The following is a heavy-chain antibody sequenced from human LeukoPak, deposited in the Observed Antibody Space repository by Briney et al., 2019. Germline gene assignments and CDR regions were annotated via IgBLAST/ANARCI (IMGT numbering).Heavy chain of an antibody. CDR1: GYTFTSYD. CDR2: MNPNSGNT. Sequence: ASVKLSCKASGYTFTSYDINWVRQATGQGLEWMGWMNPNSGNTGYAQKFQGRVTMTRNTSISTAYMELSSLRSEDTAVYYCARSITMVRGVTIPYYYYMDVWGKGTTVTVSS. CDR3: ARSITMVRGVTIPYYYYMDV. J-gene: IGHJ6*03. V-gene: IGHV1-8*01. D-gene: IGHD3-10*01.